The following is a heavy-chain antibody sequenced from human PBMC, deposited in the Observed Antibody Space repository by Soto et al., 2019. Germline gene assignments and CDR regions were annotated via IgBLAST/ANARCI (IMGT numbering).Heavy chain of an antibody. Sequence: GGTLRLSCAASGFTFSSYAMHWVRQAPGKGLEWVAVISYDGSNKYYADSVKGRFTIPRDNSKDTLYLQMNSLGPDDTAVYFCAKARVRIVGANSFDYWGQGTPVTVSS. CDR3: AKARVRIVGANSFDY. V-gene: IGHV3-30-3*01. J-gene: IGHJ4*02. D-gene: IGHD1-26*01. CDR2: ISYDGSNK. CDR1: GFTFSSYA.